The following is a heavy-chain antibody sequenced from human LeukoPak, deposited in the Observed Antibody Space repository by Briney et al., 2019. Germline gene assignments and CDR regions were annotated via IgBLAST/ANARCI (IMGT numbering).Heavy chain of an antibody. V-gene: IGHV4-39*07. CDR3: ARGDAYDSRGYFRPFDM. J-gene: IGHJ3*02. CDR1: GGSISINYY. CDR2: IYNSGST. Sequence: SETLSLTCTVSGGSISINYYWGWIRQPPGKGLEWIGNIYNSGSTYYNPSLKSRVTISVDSSKNQSSLRLSSVTAADTAVYYCARGDAYDSRGYFRPFDMWGQGTKVTVSS. D-gene: IGHD3-22*01.